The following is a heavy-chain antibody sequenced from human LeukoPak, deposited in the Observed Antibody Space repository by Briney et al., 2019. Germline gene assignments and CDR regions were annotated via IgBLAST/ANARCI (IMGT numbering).Heavy chain of an antibody. Sequence: GGSLRLSCAASGFTFSAYARRWVRQAPGKGLEWVSAISGSGDTTYYADSVKGRFTISRDNSKNTLYLQMNSLRAEDTAVYYCAKGTMVRGDRDYWGQGTLVTVSS. V-gene: IGHV3-23*01. CDR1: GFTFSAYA. D-gene: IGHD3-10*01. J-gene: IGHJ4*02. CDR2: ISGSGDTT. CDR3: AKGTMVRGDRDY.